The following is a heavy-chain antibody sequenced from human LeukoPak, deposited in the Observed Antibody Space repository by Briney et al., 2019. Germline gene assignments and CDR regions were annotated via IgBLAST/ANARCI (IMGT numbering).Heavy chain of an antibody. CDR3: ARDGFGSYFSLDY. J-gene: IGHJ4*02. V-gene: IGHV3-7*04. CDR2: IRHDGSDE. CDR1: GFKFSDYY. D-gene: IGHD3-10*01. Sequence: PGGSLRLSCVASGFKFSDYYMGWVRQAPGKGLEWVADIRHDGSDEYNVDSVKGRFTISRDNAKNSLFLQMNSLRAEDTAVYYCARDGFGSYFSLDYWGQGALVTVSS.